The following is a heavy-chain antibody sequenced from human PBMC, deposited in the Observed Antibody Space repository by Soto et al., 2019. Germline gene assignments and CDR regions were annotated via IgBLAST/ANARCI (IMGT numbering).Heavy chain of an antibody. CDR1: GGAISSGDYY. V-gene: IGHV4-30-4*01. D-gene: IGHD6-6*01. CDR3: AREVGEVDYSSSSDAFDI. CDR2: IYYSGII. Sequence: QVQLQESGPGLVKPSQTLSLTCSVSGGAISSGDYYWSWIRQPPGKGLEWIAYIYYSGIIYYNPSFKSRVTMSRDTSKNQFFLNLDSVTAADTAVYYCAREVGEVDYSSSSDAFDIWGQGTMVTVSS. J-gene: IGHJ3*02.